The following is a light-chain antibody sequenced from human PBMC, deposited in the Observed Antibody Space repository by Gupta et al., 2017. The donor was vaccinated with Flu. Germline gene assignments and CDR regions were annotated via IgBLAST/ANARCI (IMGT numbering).Light chain of an antibody. CDR1: PGISNY. V-gene: IGKV1-27*01. Sequence: MTQSPSSLSASLGDRVTISCRASPGISNYLAWYQQKPGKVPQLLIYGASTLYSGVPSRFSGSGSGTDFTLTISSLQADDVGTYYCQRYNAAPRRTFGQGTTVEI. CDR2: GAS. CDR3: QRYNAAPRRT. J-gene: IGKJ1*01.